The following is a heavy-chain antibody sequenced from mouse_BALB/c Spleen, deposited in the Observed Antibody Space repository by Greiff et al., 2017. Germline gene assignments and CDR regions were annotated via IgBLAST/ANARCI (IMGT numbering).Heavy chain of an antibody. J-gene: IGHJ4*01. Sequence: EVQLQESGGGLVQPGGSRKLSCAASGFTFSSFGMHWVRQAPEKGLEWVAYISSGSSTIYYADTVKGRFTISRDNPKNTLFLQMTSLRSEDTAMYYCARSLYDYYYAMDYWGQGTSVTVSS. CDR2: ISSGSSTI. D-gene: IGHD2-3*01. V-gene: IGHV5-17*02. CDR3: ARSLYDYYYAMDY. CDR1: GFTFSSFG.